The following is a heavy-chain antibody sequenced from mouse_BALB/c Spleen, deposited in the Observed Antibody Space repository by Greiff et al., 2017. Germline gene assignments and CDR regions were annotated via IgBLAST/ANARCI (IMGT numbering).Heavy chain of an antibody. CDR3: ARGDGKVYDVDY. V-gene: IGHV5-4*02. CDR1: GFTFSDYY. D-gene: IGHD2-1*01. J-gene: IGHJ2*01. Sequence: EVKLMESGGGLVKPGGSLKLSCAASGFTFSDYYMYWVRQTPEKRLEWVATISDGGSYTYYPDSVKGRVTISRDNAKNNLYLQMSSLKSEDTAMYYCARGDGKVYDVDYWGQGTTLTVSS. CDR2: ISDGGSYT.